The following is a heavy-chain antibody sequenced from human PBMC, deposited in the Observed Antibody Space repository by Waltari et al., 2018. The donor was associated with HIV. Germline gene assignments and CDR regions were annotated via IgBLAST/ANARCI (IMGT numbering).Heavy chain of an antibody. J-gene: IGHJ4*02. CDR3: ASRPQMGYSSGGGDY. Sequence: QLPLQESGPGLVKPSETLSLTCTVSGGSISSSRYYWGWIRQPPGKGLEWIGSIDYSGSTYYHPSLKSRVTISVDTSKNQFSLKLSSGTAADTAVYYCASRPQMGYSSGGGDYWGQGTLVTVSS. D-gene: IGHD6-19*01. V-gene: IGHV4-39*01. CDR1: GGSISSSRYY. CDR2: IDYSGST.